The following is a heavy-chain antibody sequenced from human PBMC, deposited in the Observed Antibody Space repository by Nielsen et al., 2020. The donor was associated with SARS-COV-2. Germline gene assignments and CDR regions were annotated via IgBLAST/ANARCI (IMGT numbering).Heavy chain of an antibody. Sequence: ASVKVSCKASGYTFTSYGISWVRQAPGQGLEWMGWISAYNGNTNYAQKLQGRVTMTTDTSTSTAYMELRSLRSDDTAVYYCARDTIFGVVIYYFDYWGQGTLVTVSS. D-gene: IGHD3-3*01. CDR2: ISAYNGNT. CDR3: ARDTIFGVVIYYFDY. J-gene: IGHJ4*02. CDR1: GYTFTSYG. V-gene: IGHV1-18*01.